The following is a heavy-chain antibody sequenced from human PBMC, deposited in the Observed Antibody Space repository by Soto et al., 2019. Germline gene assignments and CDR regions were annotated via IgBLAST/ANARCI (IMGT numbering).Heavy chain of an antibody. CDR1: GFTFSSYA. Sequence: QVQLVESGGGVVQPGRSLRLSCAASGFTFSSYAMHWVRQAPGKGLEWVAVISYDGSNKYYADSVKGRFTISRDNSKNTVYLEMNGLGAGDRAVYYWGRGGGGMVRGVPLFDYWGQGTLVTVSS. J-gene: IGHJ4*02. D-gene: IGHD3-10*01. V-gene: IGHV3-30-3*01. CDR2: ISYDGSNK. CDR3: GRGGGGMVRGVPLFDY.